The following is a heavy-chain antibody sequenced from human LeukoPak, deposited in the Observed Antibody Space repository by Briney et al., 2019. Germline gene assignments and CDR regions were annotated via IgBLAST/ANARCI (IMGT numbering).Heavy chain of an antibody. V-gene: IGHV3-30*02. Sequence: PGGSLRLSCIASGFTFSSYGFHWVRQAPGKGLEWMAFIRKDAGKTYYADSVKGRFSISRDISKNTLYLQMNSLRVEDTAVYYCARDARYSGHDYWGQGTLVTVSS. D-gene: IGHD5-12*01. CDR1: GFTFSSYG. CDR2: IRKDAGKT. CDR3: ARDARYSGHDY. J-gene: IGHJ4*02.